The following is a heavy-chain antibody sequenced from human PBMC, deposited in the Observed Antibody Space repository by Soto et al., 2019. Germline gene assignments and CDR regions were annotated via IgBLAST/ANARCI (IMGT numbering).Heavy chain of an antibody. D-gene: IGHD5-12*01. CDR3: ARFSDGYRPFDY. J-gene: IGHJ4*02. CDR1: GFTFSSYA. Sequence: QVQLVESGGDVVQPGRSLRLSCAASGFTFSSYAMHWVRQAPGKGLEWVAVISYDGSNKYYADSVKGRFTISRDNSKNTLYLQMNSLRAEDTAVYYCARFSDGYRPFDYWGQGTLVTVSS. V-gene: IGHV3-30-3*01. CDR2: ISYDGSNK.